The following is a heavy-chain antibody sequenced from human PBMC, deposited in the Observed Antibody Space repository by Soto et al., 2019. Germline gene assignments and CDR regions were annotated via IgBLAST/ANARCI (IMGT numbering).Heavy chain of an antibody. CDR3: ARGGEIWFGELLYRLTGTRLYYYGMDV. J-gene: IGHJ6*02. D-gene: IGHD3-10*01. V-gene: IGHV1-8*01. Sequence: ASVKVSCKASGYTFTSYDINWVRQATGQGLEWMGWMNPNSGNTGYAQKFQGRVTMTRNTSISTAYMELSSLRSEDTAVYYCARGGEIWFGELLYRLTGTRLYYYGMDVWGQGTTVTV. CDR2: MNPNSGNT. CDR1: GYTFTSYD.